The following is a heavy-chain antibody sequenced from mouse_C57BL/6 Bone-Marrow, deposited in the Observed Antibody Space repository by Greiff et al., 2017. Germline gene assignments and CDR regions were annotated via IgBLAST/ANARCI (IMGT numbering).Heavy chain of an antibody. CDR2: ISNGGGST. V-gene: IGHV5-12*01. D-gene: IGHD1-1*01. J-gene: IGHJ1*03. CDR3: ASSYYYGSRGDWYFDV. Sequence: VAYISNGGGSTYYPDTVKGRFTISRDTAKNTLYLQMSRLKSEDTAMYYCASSYYYGSRGDWYFDVGGTGTTVTVSS.